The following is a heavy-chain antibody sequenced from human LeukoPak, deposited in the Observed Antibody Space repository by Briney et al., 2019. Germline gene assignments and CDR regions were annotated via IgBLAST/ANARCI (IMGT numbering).Heavy chain of an antibody. CDR3: ARSITMVRGENFDY. J-gene: IGHJ4*02. CDR1: GFTFSYYG. CDR2: ISNSGSGI. V-gene: IGHV3-48*04. Sequence: PGGSLRLSCAASGFTFSYYGMHWVRQAPGKGLEWVSYISNSGSGIHYADSVKGRFTISRDNAKNSLYLQMNSLRAEDTAVYYCARSITMVRGENFDYWGQGTLVTVSS. D-gene: IGHD3-10*01.